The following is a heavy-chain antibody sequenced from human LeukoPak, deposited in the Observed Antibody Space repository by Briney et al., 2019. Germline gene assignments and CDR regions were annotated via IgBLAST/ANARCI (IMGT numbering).Heavy chain of an antibody. CDR2: IYPGDSDT. V-gene: IGHV5-51*01. D-gene: IGHD2-21*01. J-gene: IGHJ4*02. CDR3: ARSDCGGDCYLPYYFDY. Sequence: GESLKISCMASGHSFTNYWIGWVRQMPGKGLEWMGIIYPGDSDTRYSPSFQGQVTISADKSISTAYLQWSSLKASDTAMYYCARSDCGGDCYLPYYFDYWGQGTLVTVSS. CDR1: GHSFTNYW.